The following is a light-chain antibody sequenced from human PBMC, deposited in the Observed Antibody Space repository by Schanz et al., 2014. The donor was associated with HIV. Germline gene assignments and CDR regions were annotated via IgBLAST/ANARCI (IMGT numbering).Light chain of an antibody. Sequence: QSVLIQPPSVSGSPGQSVTISCTGTSSDVGSYDYVSWYQQNPGKAPNLIIYDVNKRPSGVPDRFSGSKSGNTASLTVSGLQVEDEADYYCSSFAGTVLLGVFGGGTKLTVL. CDR3: SSFAGTVLLGV. J-gene: IGLJ3*02. CDR1: SSDVGSYDY. CDR2: DVN. V-gene: IGLV2-8*01.